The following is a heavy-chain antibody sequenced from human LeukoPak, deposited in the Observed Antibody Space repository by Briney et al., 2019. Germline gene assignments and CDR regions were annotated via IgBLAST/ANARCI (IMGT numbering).Heavy chain of an antibody. CDR2: IKSKTDGGTT. CDR3: ARESLRYFDWLSPQHYYYMDV. Sequence: GGSLRLSCAASGFTFSNAWMSWVRQAPGKGLEWVGRIKSKTDGGTTDYAAPVKGRFTISRDDSKNTLYLQMNSLRAEDTAVYYCARESLRYFDWLSPQHYYYMDVWGKGTTVTVSS. CDR1: GFTFSNAW. D-gene: IGHD3-9*01. J-gene: IGHJ6*03. V-gene: IGHV3-15*01.